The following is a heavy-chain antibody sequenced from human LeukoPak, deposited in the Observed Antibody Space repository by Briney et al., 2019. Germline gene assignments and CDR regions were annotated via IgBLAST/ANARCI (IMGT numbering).Heavy chain of an antibody. Sequence: GGSLRLSCAASGFTFSSYGMHWVRQAPGKGLEWVAVIWYDGNNKYYADSVKGRFTISRDNSKNTLYLQMNSLRAEDTAVYYCARHYYDRNGHNWFDPWGQGTLVTVSS. CDR3: ARHYYDRNGHNWFDP. V-gene: IGHV3-33*01. D-gene: IGHD3-22*01. J-gene: IGHJ5*02. CDR1: GFTFSSYG. CDR2: IWYDGNNK.